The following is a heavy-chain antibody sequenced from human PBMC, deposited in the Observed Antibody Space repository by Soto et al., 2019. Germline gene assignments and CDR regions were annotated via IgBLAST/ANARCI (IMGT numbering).Heavy chain of an antibody. J-gene: IGHJ6*02. CDR2: INPNSGGT. Sequence: VASVKVSCKASGYTFTGYYMHWVRQAPGQGLEWMGWINPNSGGTNYAQKFQGRVTMTRDTSISTAYMELSRLRSDDTAVYYCAPSTMVRGVIMDDYGMDVWGQGTTVTVSS. D-gene: IGHD3-10*01. CDR3: APSTMVRGVIMDDYGMDV. CDR1: GYTFTGYY. V-gene: IGHV1-2*02.